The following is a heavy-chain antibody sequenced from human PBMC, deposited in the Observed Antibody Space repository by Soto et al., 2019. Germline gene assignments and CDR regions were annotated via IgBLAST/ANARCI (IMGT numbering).Heavy chain of an antibody. CDR2: IYYSGSA. J-gene: IGHJ5*02. V-gene: IGHV4-39*07. D-gene: IGHD2-2*03. CDR3: ARGGKWIWAARLYNGFGP. CDR1: GGSISSSDYY. Sequence: SETLSLTCTVSGGSISSSDYYWGWIRQPPGKGLEWIGNIYYSGSASYNPSLKSRVTISVDTSKNQVSLKLSSVTAADTAVEYCARGGKWIWAARLYNGFGPRGQGTLVTVSS.